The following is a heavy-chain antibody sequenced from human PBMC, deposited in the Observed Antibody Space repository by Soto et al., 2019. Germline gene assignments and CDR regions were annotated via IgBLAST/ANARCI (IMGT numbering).Heavy chain of an antibody. J-gene: IGHJ4*02. CDR3: ARDWNGDSVFEN. D-gene: IGHD4-17*01. CDR2: SYPDRRT. V-gene: IGHV3-53*01. Sequence: EVQLVESGGGLIQPGESLRLSCAPGFDVGNNYMSRVRQAPGRRLAWVSFSYPDRRTIYADSVKGRFTISVDNPRNTLYLQMNSLRAEDTALYYCARDWNGDSVFENWGRGTLVTVSS. CDR1: GFDVGNNY.